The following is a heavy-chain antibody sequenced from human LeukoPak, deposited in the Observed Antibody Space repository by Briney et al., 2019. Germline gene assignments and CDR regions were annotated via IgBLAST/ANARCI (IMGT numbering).Heavy chain of an antibody. D-gene: IGHD1-26*01. CDR1: GYTFTSYG. V-gene: IGHV1-18*01. CDR3: ARVIVGATGRAYYFDY. CDR2: ISAYNGNT. Sequence: GASVKVSCKASGYTFTSYGISWVRQAPGQGLEWMGWISAYNGNTNYAQKLQGRVTMTTDTSTSTAYMELRSLRSDDTAVYYCARVIVGATGRAYYFDYWGQGTLVTVSS. J-gene: IGHJ4*02.